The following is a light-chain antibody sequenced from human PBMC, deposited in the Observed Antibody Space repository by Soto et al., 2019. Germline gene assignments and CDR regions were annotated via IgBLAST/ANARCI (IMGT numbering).Light chain of an antibody. V-gene: IGKV4-1*01. CDR1: QSVLYSSNNKNY. CDR3: QQYYRTSWT. J-gene: IGKJ1*01. Sequence: DIVMTQSPDSLAVSLGERATINCKSSQSVLYSSNNKNYLAWYQQKPGQPPKLLIYWASTRASGVPDRFSGSGSGTDFTLTISSRQAEDVAVYYCQQYYRTSWTFGQGTKGEIK. CDR2: WAS.